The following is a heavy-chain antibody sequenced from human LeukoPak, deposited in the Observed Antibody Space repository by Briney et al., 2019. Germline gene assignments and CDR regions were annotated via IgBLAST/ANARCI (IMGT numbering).Heavy chain of an antibody. V-gene: IGHV1-46*01. J-gene: IGHJ4*02. CDR2: FNPSGSST. Sequence: ASVKVSCKASGYTFTSFYMHWVRQAPGQGLEWMGIFNPSGSSTTYAQKFQGRVTMTRDTSTSVVYMELSSLGSEDTAVYYCARAGENYYDFYYWGQGTLVTVSS. CDR3: ARAGENYYDFYY. D-gene: IGHD1-26*01. CDR1: GYTFTSFY.